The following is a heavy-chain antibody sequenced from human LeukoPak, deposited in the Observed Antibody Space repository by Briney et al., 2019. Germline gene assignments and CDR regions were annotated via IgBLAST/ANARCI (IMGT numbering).Heavy chain of an antibody. CDR3: ARHLVWGGSSSSLGY. J-gene: IGHJ4*02. Sequence: GGSLRLSCAASGFIFDDYLIHWVRQRPGKGLEWVSLIYSGGTTIYADSVKGRFIISRDNSKNMLFLQMNSLRVEYTAIYYCARHLVWGGSSSSLGYWGQGTLVTVSS. CDR1: GFIFDDYL. V-gene: IGHV3-66*04. CDR2: IYSGGTT. D-gene: IGHD6-6*01.